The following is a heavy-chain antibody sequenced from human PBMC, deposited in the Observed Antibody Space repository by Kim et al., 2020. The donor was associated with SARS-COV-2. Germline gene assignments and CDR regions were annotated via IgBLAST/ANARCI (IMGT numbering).Heavy chain of an antibody. D-gene: IGHD3-22*01. CDR2: INHSGST. J-gene: IGHJ5*02. Sequence: SETLSLTCAVYGGSFSGYYWSWIRQPPGKGLEWIGEINHSGSTNYNPSLKSRVTISVDTSKNQFSLKLSSVTAADTAVYYCARDVSYYYDSSGKSRFDPWGQGTLVTVSS. V-gene: IGHV4-34*01. CDR3: ARDVSYYYDSSGKSRFDP. CDR1: GGSFSGYY.